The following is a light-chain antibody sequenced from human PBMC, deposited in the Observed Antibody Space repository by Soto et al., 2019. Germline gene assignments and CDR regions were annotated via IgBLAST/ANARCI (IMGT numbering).Light chain of an antibody. V-gene: IGLV2-14*01. CDR3: GSYTIHSMWV. Sequence: QSALTQPASVSGSPGQSITISCAATSSDVGDYYYVSWYQQHPGKAPELMIYEDSNRPAGVSSRFSGSKSGNTASLTISGLQPEDEADYYCGSYTIHSMWVFCGGTKLTVL. CDR2: EDS. J-gene: IGLJ3*02. CDR1: SSDVGDYYY.